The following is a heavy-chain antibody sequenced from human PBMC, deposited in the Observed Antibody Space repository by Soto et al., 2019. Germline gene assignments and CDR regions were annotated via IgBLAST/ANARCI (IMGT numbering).Heavy chain of an antibody. V-gene: IGHV3-64*01. CDR1: GFTFSSYA. CDR3: VRLGGYCSGGSCSDYMDV. CDR2: INSNGGST. D-gene: IGHD2-15*01. Sequence: PGGSLRLSCAASGFTFSSYAMHWVRQAPGKGLEYVSGINSNGGSTYYANSVKGRFTISRDNSKNTLYFQMGSLRAEDMAVFYCVRLGGYCSGGSCSDYMDVWGKGTTVTVSS. J-gene: IGHJ6*03.